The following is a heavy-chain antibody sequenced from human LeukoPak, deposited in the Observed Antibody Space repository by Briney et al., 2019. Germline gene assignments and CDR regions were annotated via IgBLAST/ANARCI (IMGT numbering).Heavy chain of an antibody. D-gene: IGHD3-9*01. CDR1: GGTFISYA. CDR3: ARSLLYYDILTGPSGY. V-gene: IGHV1-69*04. J-gene: IGHJ4*02. Sequence: SVKVSCKASGGTFISYAISWVRQAPGQGREWMGRIIPILGIANYAQKFQGSVTITADNSTSTAYMELSSLRSEDTAVYYCARSLLYYDILTGPSGYWGQGTLVTVSS. CDR2: IIPILGIA.